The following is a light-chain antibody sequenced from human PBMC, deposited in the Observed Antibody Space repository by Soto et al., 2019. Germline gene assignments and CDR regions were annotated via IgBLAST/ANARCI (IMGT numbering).Light chain of an antibody. Sequence: DIVMTQSPLSLPVTPGEPASISCRSSQSLLHSNGYNYLDWYLQKPGQSPQLLIYLGSNRASGAPDRLSGSGSGTDFTLKISRVEAEDVGVYYCMQALQTPYTLGQGTKLEIK. CDR3: MQALQTPYT. CDR2: LGS. CDR1: QSLLHSNGYNY. V-gene: IGKV2-28*01. J-gene: IGKJ2*01.